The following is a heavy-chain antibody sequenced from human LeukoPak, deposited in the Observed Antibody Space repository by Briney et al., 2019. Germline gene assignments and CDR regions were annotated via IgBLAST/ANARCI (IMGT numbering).Heavy chain of an antibody. CDR2: IYDSGST. CDR1: DGSIRSSYYY. J-gene: IGHJ4*02. D-gene: IGHD5-18*01. Sequence: PSETLSLTCTVSDGSIRSSYYYWGWIRQPPGKGLEWIGSIYDSGSTYYNPSLKSRVTISVDTSKNRFSLKLSSVTAADTAVYYCARALRGYSYGYIFDYWGQGTLVTVSS. CDR3: ARALRGYSYGYIFDY. V-gene: IGHV4-39*01.